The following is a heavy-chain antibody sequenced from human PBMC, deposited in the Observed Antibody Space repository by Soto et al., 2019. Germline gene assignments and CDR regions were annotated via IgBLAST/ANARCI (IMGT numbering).Heavy chain of an antibody. J-gene: IGHJ6*02. CDR2: INGDGSST. CDR1: GFTLSSYW. CDR3: VREETALARYGMDV. Sequence: EVQLVESGGGLVQPGGSLRLSCAASGFTLSSYWMHWVRQAPGKGLVWISRINGDGSSTNYADSVKGRFTISRDNAKNTLNLQMNSLRAEDTAVYYCVREETALARYGMDVWGQGTTVTVSS. D-gene: IGHD2-21*02. V-gene: IGHV3-74*01.